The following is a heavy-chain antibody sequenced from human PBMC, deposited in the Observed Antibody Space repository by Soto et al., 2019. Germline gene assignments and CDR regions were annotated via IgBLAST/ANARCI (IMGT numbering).Heavy chain of an antibody. V-gene: IGHV1-58*02. D-gene: IGHD3-16*02. CDR2: IVVGSGNT. J-gene: IGHJ3*02. Sequence: ASVKVSCKASGFTFTSSAMQWVRQARGQRLEWIGWIVVGSGNTNYAQKFQERVTITRDMSTSTAYMELGSLRSEDTAVYYCAAVGDYDYIWGSYRYISTQDAFDIWGQGTMVTVSS. CDR1: GFTFTSSA. CDR3: AAVGDYDYIWGSYRYISTQDAFDI.